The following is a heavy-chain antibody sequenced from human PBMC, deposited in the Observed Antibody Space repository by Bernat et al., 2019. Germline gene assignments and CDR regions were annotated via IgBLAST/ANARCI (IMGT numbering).Heavy chain of an antibody. CDR1: GFTFSSYG. J-gene: IGHJ4*02. CDR3: AKGGGAQDYFDY. CDR2: ISYDGSNK. D-gene: IGHD3-16*01. Sequence: VQLLESGGGLVQPGGSLRLSCAASGFTFSSYGMSWVRQAPGKGLEWVAVISYDGSNKYYADSVKGRFTISRDNSKNTLYLQMNSLRAEDTAVYYCAKGGGAQDYFDYWGQGTLVTVSS. V-gene: IGHV3-30*18.